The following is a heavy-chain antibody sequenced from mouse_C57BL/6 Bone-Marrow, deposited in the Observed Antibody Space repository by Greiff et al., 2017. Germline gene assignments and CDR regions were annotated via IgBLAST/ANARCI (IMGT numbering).Heavy chain of an antibody. CDR1: GYTFTSYW. CDR3: AIRWLPAWFAY. J-gene: IGHJ3*01. Sequence: QVQLKQPGAELVKPGASVKVSCKASGYTFTSYWMHWVKQRPGQGLEWIGRINPSDSATNYNQKFKGKATLTVDTSSSTAYMQPSSLTSEGSAVDYCAIRWLPAWFAYWGQGTLVTGSA. V-gene: IGHV1-74*01. CDR2: INPSDSAT. D-gene: IGHD2-2*01.